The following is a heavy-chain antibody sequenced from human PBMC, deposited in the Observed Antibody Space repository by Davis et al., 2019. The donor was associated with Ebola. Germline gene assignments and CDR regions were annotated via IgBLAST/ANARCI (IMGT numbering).Heavy chain of an antibody. CDR2: YGTSADT. D-gene: IGHD5-18*01. CDR1: GFSVSSHY. Sequence: GESLKISCAASGFSVSSHYMSWVRQAPGKGLEWVSTYGTSADTYYADSVKGRFTISRDNSKNTLYLQMNSLRAEDTAVYYCARDRGYNYGLPDYWGQGTLVTVSS. J-gene: IGHJ4*02. CDR3: ARDRGYNYGLPDY. V-gene: IGHV3-53*01.